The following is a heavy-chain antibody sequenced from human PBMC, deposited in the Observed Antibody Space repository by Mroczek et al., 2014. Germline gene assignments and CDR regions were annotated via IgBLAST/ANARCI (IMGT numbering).Heavy chain of an antibody. CDR3: ARGLSGSYAFYGMDV. D-gene: IGHD1-26*01. Sequence: QVQLQQSGPGLVKPSQTLSLTCTVSGGSISSGSYYWSWIRQPAGKGLEWIGRIYTSGSTNYNPSLKSRVTISVDTSKNQFSLKLSSVTAADTAVYYCARGLSGSYAFYGMDVWGQGTTVTVSS. V-gene: IGHV4-61*02. J-gene: IGHJ6*02. CDR2: IYTSGST. CDR1: GGSISSGSYY.